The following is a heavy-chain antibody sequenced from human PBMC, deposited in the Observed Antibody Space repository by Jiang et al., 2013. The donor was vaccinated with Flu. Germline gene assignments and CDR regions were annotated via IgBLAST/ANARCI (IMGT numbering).Heavy chain of an antibody. CDR1: GYTFTSYY. CDR3: ARDHGGPYIVVVPAADPYGMDV. V-gene: IGHV1-46*01. J-gene: IGHJ6*02. Sequence: SGAEVKKPGASVKVSCKASGYTFTSYYMHWVRQAPGQGLEWMGIINPSGGSTSYAQKFQGRVTMTRDTSTSTVYMELSSLRSEDTAVYYCARDHGGPYIVVVPAADPYGMDVWGQGTTVTVSS. CDR2: INPSGGST. D-gene: IGHD2-2*01.